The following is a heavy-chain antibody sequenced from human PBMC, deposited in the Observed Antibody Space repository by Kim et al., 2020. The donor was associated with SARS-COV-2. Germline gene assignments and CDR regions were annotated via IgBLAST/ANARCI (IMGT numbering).Heavy chain of an antibody. CDR1: GGSISSGGYY. Sequence: SETLSLTCTVSGGSISSGGYYWSWIRQHPGTGLEWIGYIYYSGSTYYNPSLKSRVTISVDTSKNQFSLKLSSVTAADTAVYYCARAVTHRWLLVAHFDYWGQGTLVTVSS. CDR2: IYYSGST. J-gene: IGHJ4*02. D-gene: IGHD3-22*01. V-gene: IGHV4-31*03. CDR3: ARAVTHRWLLVAHFDY.